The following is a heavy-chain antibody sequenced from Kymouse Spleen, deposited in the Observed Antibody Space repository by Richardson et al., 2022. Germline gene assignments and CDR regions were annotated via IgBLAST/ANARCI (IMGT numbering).Heavy chain of an antibody. CDR2: INHSGST. Sequence: QVQLQQWGAGLLKPSETLSLTCAVYGGSFSGYYWSWIRQPPGKGLEWIGEINHSGSTNYNPSLKSRVTISVDTSKNQFSLKLSSVTAADTAVYYCAREGQLVHWYFDLWGRGTLVTVSS. CDR3: AREGQLVHWYFDL. V-gene: IGHV4-34*01. CDR1: GGSFSGYY. D-gene: IGHD6-6*01. J-gene: IGHJ2*01.